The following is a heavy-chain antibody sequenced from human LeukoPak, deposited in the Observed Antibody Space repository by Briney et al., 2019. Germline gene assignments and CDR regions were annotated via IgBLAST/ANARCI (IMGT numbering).Heavy chain of an antibody. CDR1: GFTFSSYS. CDR2: IRYD. V-gene: IGHV3-30*02. D-gene: IGHD6-13*01. CDR3: AKVLGIADYYYYYYYMDV. J-gene: IGHJ6*03. Sequence: GGFLRLSCAASGFTFSSYSMNWVRQAPGKGLEWVAFIRYDYADSVKGRFTISRDNSKNTLYLQMNSLRAEDTAVYYCAKVLGIADYYYYYYYMDVWGKGTTVTVSS.